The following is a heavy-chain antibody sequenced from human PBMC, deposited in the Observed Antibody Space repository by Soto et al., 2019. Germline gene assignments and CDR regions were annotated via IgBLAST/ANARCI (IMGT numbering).Heavy chain of an antibody. CDR2: IYYSGST. CDR1: GGSISSYY. J-gene: IGHJ5*02. CDR3: ARQFLGYCSSGSCPRYGFDP. D-gene: IGHD2-15*01. V-gene: IGHV4-59*08. Sequence: SETLSLTCTVSGGSISSYYWSWIRQPPEKGLEWIGYIYYSGSTNYNPSLKSRVTISVDTSKNQFSLKLSSVTATDTAVYYCARQFLGYCSSGSCPRYGFDPWGQGTLVTVSS.